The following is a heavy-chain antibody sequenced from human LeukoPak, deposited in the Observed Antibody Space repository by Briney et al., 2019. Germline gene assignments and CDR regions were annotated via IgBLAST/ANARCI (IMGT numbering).Heavy chain of an antibody. J-gene: IGHJ5*02. CDR3: ARYHQPSGPNWLDR. V-gene: IGHV4-59*01. CDR2: IYYTGTT. Sequence: SETLSLTCTVSGGSISTYFWTWIRQFPGKGLEWVGYIYYTGTTSYNPSLKSRVTISVDTSKNQFSLSLSSVTAADTAVYYCARYHQPSGPNWLDRWGQGTLVTVSS. D-gene: IGHD2-15*01. CDR1: GGSISTYF.